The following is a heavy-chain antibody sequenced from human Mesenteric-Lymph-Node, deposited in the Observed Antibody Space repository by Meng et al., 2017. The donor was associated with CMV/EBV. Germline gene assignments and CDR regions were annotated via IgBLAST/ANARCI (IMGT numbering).Heavy chain of an antibody. Sequence: CTVSGASVSSYYWSWIRQPPGKGLEWVGYMFYSGITKYNPSLKSRVTISVDTSKNQFSLRLSSVTAADTAVYYCARDIGGIIGRFDPWGQGTLVTVSS. J-gene: IGHJ5*02. CDR2: MFYSGIT. CDR1: GASVSSYY. CDR3: ARDIGGIIGRFDP. V-gene: IGHV4-59*02. D-gene: IGHD3-16*01.